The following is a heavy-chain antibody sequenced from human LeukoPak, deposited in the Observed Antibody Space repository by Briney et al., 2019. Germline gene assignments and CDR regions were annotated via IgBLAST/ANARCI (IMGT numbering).Heavy chain of an antibody. Sequence: KPSETLSLTCAVYGVSFSGYYWSWIRQPPGKGLEWIGEINHSGSTNYNPSLKSRVTISVDTSKNQFSLKLSSVTAADTAVYYCARVGATYDAFDIWGQGTMVTVSS. J-gene: IGHJ3*02. V-gene: IGHV4-34*01. D-gene: IGHD1-26*01. CDR3: ARVGATYDAFDI. CDR1: GVSFSGYY. CDR2: INHSGST.